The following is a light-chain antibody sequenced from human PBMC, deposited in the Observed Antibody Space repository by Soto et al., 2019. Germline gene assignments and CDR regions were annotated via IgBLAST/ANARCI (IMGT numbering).Light chain of an antibody. V-gene: IGLV2-14*01. CDR1: SSDVGGYNY. CDR2: EVT. Sequence: QSALTQPACVSGSPGQSITISCTGTSSDVGGYNYVSWYQQHPGKAPKLMIYEVTNRPSGVSNRFSGSKSGNTASLTISGLQAEDEADYYCSSYTSRSTLVFGTGTKLTVL. CDR3: SSYTSRSTLV. J-gene: IGLJ1*01.